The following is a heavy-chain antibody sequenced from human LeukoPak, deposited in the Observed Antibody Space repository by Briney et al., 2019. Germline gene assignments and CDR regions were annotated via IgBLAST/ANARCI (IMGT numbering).Heavy chain of an antibody. Sequence: PGGSLRLSCVASGFAINTNYMNWVRQAPGKGLEWAAFIRYDGSNKYYADSEKGRFTVSRDNSKNTLYLQLNSLRPEDTAVYYCAKDSGYAPDYWGQGTLVTVSS. CDR2: IRYDGSNK. V-gene: IGHV3-30*02. D-gene: IGHD5-12*01. J-gene: IGHJ4*02. CDR1: GFAINTNY. CDR3: AKDSGYAPDY.